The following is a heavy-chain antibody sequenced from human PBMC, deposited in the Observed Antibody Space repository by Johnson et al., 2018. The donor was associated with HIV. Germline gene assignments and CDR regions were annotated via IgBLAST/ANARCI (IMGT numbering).Heavy chain of an antibody. D-gene: IGHD3-22*01. V-gene: IGHV3-15*01. CDR2: IKSKADGGTT. CDR3: ARDYLYYYDSSGYYYLAGFDI. CDR1: GFTLSNVW. Sequence: DVQVVESGGGLIQPGGSLRLSCAASGFTLSNVWMNWVRQAPGKGLEWVGRIKSKADGGTTHYGAPVKGRFSISRDDSQNTLYLQMNSLKTEGTAVYYCARDYLYYYDSSGYYYLAGFDIWGQGTMVTVSS. J-gene: IGHJ3*02.